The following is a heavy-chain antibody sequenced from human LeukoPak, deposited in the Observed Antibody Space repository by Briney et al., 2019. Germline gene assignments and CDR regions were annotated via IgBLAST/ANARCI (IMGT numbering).Heavy chain of an antibody. D-gene: IGHD4-11*01. CDR3: ARDRSWYRASSNYTDTGGYYYYMDV. Sequence: ASVKVSCKASGYTFTSYGISWVRQAPGQGLEWMGWISAYNGNTNYAQKLQGRVTMTTDTSTSTAYMELRSLRSDDTAVYYCARDRSWYRASSNYTDTGGYYYYMDVWGKGTTVTVSS. CDR1: GYTFTSYG. J-gene: IGHJ6*03. CDR2: ISAYNGNT. V-gene: IGHV1-18*01.